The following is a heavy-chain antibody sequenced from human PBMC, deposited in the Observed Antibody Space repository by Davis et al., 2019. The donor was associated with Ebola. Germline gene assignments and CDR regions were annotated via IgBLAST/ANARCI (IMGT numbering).Heavy chain of an antibody. D-gene: IGHD3-3*01. J-gene: IGHJ6*02. CDR3: ARAGTTFDYYYSMDV. Sequence: SLKISCAASGFTFDDYAMFWVRQAPGKGLEWVSSISWNSGNIGYADSVKGRFTISRDNAKNSLYLQMNSLRPEDTALYYCARAGTTFDYYYSMDVWGQGTMVT. V-gene: IGHV3-9*01. CDR1: GFTFDDYA. CDR2: ISWNSGNI.